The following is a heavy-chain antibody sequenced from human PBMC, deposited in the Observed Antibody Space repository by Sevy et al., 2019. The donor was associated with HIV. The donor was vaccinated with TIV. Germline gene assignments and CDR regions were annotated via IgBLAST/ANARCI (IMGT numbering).Heavy chain of an antibody. CDR2: ISYDGSNK. D-gene: IGHD6-13*01. J-gene: IGHJ6*01. CDR1: GFTFSSYA. CDR3: ARDKYSSSWILGWDF. V-gene: IGHV3-30-3*01. Sequence: GGSLRLSCAASGFTFSSYAMHWVRQAPGKGLEWVAVISYDGSNKYYADSVKGRFTISRDNSKNTLYLQMNSLRAEDTAVYYCARDKYSSSWILGWDFWGQGTTVTVSS.